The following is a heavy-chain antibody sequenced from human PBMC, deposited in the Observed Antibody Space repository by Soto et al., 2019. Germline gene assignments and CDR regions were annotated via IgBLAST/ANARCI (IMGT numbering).Heavy chain of an antibody. V-gene: IGHV1-2*02. CDR1: GYTFTGHY. J-gene: IGHJ4*02. CDR2: IGPESGAT. Sequence: ASVKVSCKASGYTFTGHYIHWVRQAPEQGPEWMGEIGPESGATRYAQKFQGRVTMTRDTSIATVYMELKNLSPDDTAVYYCGRGRSGQIVVFYWGQGTPVTVSS. D-gene: IGHD1-26*01. CDR3: GRGRSGQIVVFY.